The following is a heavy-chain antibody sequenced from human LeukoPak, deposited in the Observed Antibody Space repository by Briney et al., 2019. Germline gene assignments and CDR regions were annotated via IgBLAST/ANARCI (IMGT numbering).Heavy chain of an antibody. CDR1: GFTFSSYW. CDR2: INSDGSST. J-gene: IGHJ4*01. Sequence: GGSLRLSCVASGFTFSSYWMHWVRQAPGKGLVWVSRINSDGSSTSYADSVKGRFTISRDNAKNTLYLQMNSLRAEDTAVYYCARDKSGYDYFDYWGQEPWSPSPQ. V-gene: IGHV3-74*01. D-gene: IGHD5-12*01. CDR3: ARDKSGYDYFDY.